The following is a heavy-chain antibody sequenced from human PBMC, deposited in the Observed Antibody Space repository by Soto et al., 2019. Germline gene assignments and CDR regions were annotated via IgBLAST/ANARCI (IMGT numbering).Heavy chain of an antibody. CDR3: AKRGSTYYDFWSGYYSVDY. J-gene: IGHJ4*02. V-gene: IGHV3-23*01. D-gene: IGHD3-3*01. Sequence: GGSLRLSCAASGFTFSSYAMSWVRQAPGKGLEWVSAISGSGGSTYYADSVKGRFTISRDNSKNTLYLQMNSLRAEDTAVYYCAKRGSTYYDFWSGYYSVDYWGQGTLVTVSS. CDR2: ISGSGGST. CDR1: GFTFSSYA.